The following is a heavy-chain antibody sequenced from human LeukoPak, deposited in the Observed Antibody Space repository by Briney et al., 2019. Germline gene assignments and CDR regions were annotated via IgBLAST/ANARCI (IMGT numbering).Heavy chain of an antibody. Sequence: ASVKVSCKASGYTFSTYYIHWVRQAPGQGLEWMGVINPSGGSASYAQRFQGRVTMTRDTSTSTVSMDLSSLRADDTAVYYCASFWGDDNSGHFDNWGQGTLVTVSS. CDR1: GYTFSTYY. J-gene: IGHJ4*02. CDR2: INPSGGSA. V-gene: IGHV1-46*01. CDR3: ASFWGDDNSGHFDN. D-gene: IGHD3-22*01.